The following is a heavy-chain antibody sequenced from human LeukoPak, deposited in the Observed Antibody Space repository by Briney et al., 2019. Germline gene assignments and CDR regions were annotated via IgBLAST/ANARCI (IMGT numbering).Heavy chain of an antibody. CDR3: ARDRPMYSGSLLDY. CDR1: GFTFSSYW. CDR2: INSDGSST. D-gene: IGHD1-26*01. V-gene: IGHV3-74*01. J-gene: IGHJ4*02. Sequence: HPGRSLRLSCAASGFTFSSYWMHWVRHAPGKGLVWVSRINSDGSSTSYADSVKGRFTISRDNAKNTLYLQMNSLRAEDTAVYYCARDRPMYSGSLLDYWGQGTLVTVSS.